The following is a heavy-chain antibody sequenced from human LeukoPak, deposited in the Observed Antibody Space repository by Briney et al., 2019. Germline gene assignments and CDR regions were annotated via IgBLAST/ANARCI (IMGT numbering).Heavy chain of an antibody. CDR1: GFTFSSYG. V-gene: IGHV3-33*06. CDR2: IWYDGSNK. J-gene: IGHJ4*02. CDR3: VKQGGTYYFDH. Sequence: PGGSLRLSCAASGFTFSSYGMHWVRQAPGKGVEWVAVIWYDGSNKYYADSVKGRFTISRDNSKNTLYLQMNSLRAEDTAVYYCVKQGGTYYFDHWGQGTLVTVSS. D-gene: IGHD3-16*01.